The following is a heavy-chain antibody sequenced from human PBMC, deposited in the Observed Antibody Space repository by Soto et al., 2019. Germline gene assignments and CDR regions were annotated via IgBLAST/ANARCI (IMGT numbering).Heavy chain of an antibody. CDR3: ARDFSGAARTEYYYYYGMDV. J-gene: IGHJ6*02. D-gene: IGHD6-6*01. Sequence: QVQLVQSGAEVKKPGASVKVSCKASGYTFTGYYMHWVRQAPGQGLEWMGWINPNSGGTNYAQKFQGWVTMTRDTSISTAYMELSRLRSDDTAVYYCARDFSGAARTEYYYYYGMDVWGQGTTVTVSS. CDR1: GYTFTGYY. V-gene: IGHV1-2*04. CDR2: INPNSGGT.